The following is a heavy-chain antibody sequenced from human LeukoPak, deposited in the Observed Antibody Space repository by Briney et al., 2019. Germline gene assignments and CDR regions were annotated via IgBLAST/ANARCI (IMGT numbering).Heavy chain of an antibody. V-gene: IGHV4-59*08. J-gene: IGHJ3*02. Sequence: PSETLSLTCTVSGDSISSYYWSWIRQPPGKGLEWIGYIYYSGSTNYSPSLKSRVTISVDTSKKQFSLKLSSVTAADTAVHCARSERIIMILGGAFDIWGQGTVVTVSS. D-gene: IGHD3-22*01. CDR1: GDSISSYY. CDR2: IYYSGST. CDR3: ARSERIIMILGGAFDI.